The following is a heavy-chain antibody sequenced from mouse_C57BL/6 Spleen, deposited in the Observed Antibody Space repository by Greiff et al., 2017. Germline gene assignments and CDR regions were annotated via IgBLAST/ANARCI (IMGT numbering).Heavy chain of an antibody. CDR2: IWSGGST. CDR1: GFSLTSYG. J-gene: IGHJ1*03. CDR3: AKSPYYYGSSWYFDV. Sequence: QVQLKESGPGLVQPSQSLSITCTVSGFSLTSYGVHWVRQPPGQGLEWLGVIWSGGSTDYNAAFISRLSISKDNSKSQVFFKMNSLQADDTAIYYCAKSPYYYGSSWYFDVWGTGTTVTVSS. V-gene: IGHV2-4*01. D-gene: IGHD1-1*01.